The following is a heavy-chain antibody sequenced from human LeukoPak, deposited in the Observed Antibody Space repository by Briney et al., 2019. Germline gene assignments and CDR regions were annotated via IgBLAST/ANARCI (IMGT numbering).Heavy chain of an antibody. J-gene: IGHJ4*02. D-gene: IGHD2-2*01. Sequence: GGSLRLSCAASGFTFNNYAMSWVRQAPGKGPEWVSGITGNGGNTYYTDSVKGRFTISRDNSKNTLYLQMNSLRAEDTAVYYCANLVVPAAVDYWGQGTLVTVSS. V-gene: IGHV3-23*01. CDR1: GFTFNNYA. CDR2: ITGNGGNT. CDR3: ANLVVPAAVDY.